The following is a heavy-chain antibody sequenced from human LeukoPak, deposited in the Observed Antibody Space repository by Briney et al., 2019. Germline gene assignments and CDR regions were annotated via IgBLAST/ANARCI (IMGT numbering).Heavy chain of an antibody. CDR1: GYSITSTSF. Sequence: PSETLSLTCSVSGYSITSTSFWAWIRQTPGKGLEWIGSINHLGSAYYNPSLESRVTISVDTSKNHFSLNLKSVTAADTAVYYCARRKVDEASKYYYMDVWGKGTTVAVSS. J-gene: IGHJ6*03. CDR2: INHLGSA. V-gene: IGHV4-38-2*02. D-gene: IGHD2-15*01. CDR3: ARRKVDEASKYYYMDV.